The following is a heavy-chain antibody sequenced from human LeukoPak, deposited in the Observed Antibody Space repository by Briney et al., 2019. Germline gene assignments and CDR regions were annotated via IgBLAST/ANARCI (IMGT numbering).Heavy chain of an antibody. D-gene: IGHD2-21*01. CDR1: GGTFSSHA. V-gene: IGHV1-69*13. CDR3: AREERELWPLAFDI. CDR2: IIPIFGTA. J-gene: IGHJ3*02. Sequence: SVKVSCKASGGTFSSHAISWLRQAPGQGLEWMGGIIPIFGTANYAQKFQGRVTITADESTSTAYMELSSLRSEDTAVYYCAREERELWPLAFDIWGQGTMVTVSS.